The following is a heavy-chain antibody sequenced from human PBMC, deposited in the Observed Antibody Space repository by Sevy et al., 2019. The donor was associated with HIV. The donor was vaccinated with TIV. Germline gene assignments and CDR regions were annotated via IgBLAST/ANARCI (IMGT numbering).Heavy chain of an antibody. CDR3: AKDVVGGYYDSSGYSDH. Sequence: GGSLRLSCAASGFTFTEFVMSWVRQSPVKGLEWVSTLKSGGGSTDYADSVKGRFTISRDNSQNTLDLQMNSLRAEDTAVYYCAKDVVGGYYDSSGYSDHWGQGTLVTVSS. D-gene: IGHD3-22*01. CDR1: GFTFTEFV. V-gene: IGHV3-23*01. J-gene: IGHJ4*02. CDR2: LKSGGGST.